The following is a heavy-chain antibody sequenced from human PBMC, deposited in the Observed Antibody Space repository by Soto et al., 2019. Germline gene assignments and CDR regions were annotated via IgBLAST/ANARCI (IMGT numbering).Heavy chain of an antibody. CDR1: GFTFSDHY. Sequence: PGGSLRLSCAASGFTFSDHYMDWVRQAPGKGLEWVGRIRNRPNSYTTQYAASVKGRFAVLRDDSENLVYLQMNDLKTEDTAVYYCVRKSGRGFYFDSLRHGAQVTV. CDR2: IRNRPNSYTT. CDR3: VRKSGRGFYFDS. V-gene: IGHV3-72*01. J-gene: IGHJ4*01. D-gene: IGHD3-10*01.